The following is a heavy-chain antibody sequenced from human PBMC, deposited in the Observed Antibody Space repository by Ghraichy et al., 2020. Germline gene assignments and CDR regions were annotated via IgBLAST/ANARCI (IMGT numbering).Heavy chain of an antibody. D-gene: IGHD3-10*01. V-gene: IGHV3-33*01. J-gene: IGHJ6*02. CDR2: IWYDGSNK. CDR3: AREATVRGVIITRYYYYGMDV. Sequence: GGSLRLSCAASGFTFSSYGMHWVRQAPGKGLEWVAVIWYDGSNKYYADSVKGRFTISRDNSKNTLYLQMNSLRAEDTAVYYCAREATVRGVIITRYYYYGMDVWGQGTTVTVSS. CDR1: GFTFSSYG.